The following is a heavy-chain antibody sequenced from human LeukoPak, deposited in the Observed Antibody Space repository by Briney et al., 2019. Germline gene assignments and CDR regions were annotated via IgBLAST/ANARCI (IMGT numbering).Heavy chain of an antibody. V-gene: IGHV4-34*01. Sequence: SETLSLTCAVYGGSFSGYYWSWIRQPPGKGLEWIGEINHSGSTTYNPSLKSRVTISVDTSKNQFSLKLSSVTAADTAVYYCARGGRVVPAATRWFDPWGQGTLVTVSS. CDR3: ARGGRVVPAATRWFDP. D-gene: IGHD2-2*01. J-gene: IGHJ5*02. CDR2: INHSGST. CDR1: GGSFSGYY.